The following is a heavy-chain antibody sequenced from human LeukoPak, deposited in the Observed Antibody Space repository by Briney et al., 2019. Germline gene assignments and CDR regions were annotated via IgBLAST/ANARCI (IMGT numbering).Heavy chain of an antibody. Sequence: GASVTLSCKAAGYTFTGYCMHWVRQPPGQGLGWMGWSNPNRGGTNYAKTFQGRRTMTRDASTSTAYMGLSRMRPDDTAVYYRGRGLTMVTTFEYFQPWGQGALVSASS. J-gene: IGHJ1*01. CDR2: SNPNRGGT. CDR1: GYTFTGYC. V-gene: IGHV1-2*02. D-gene: IGHD4-17*01. CDR3: GRGLTMVTTFEYFQP.